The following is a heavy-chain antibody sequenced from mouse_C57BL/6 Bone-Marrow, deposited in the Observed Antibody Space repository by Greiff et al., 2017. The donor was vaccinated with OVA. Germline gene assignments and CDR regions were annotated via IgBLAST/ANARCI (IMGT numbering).Heavy chain of an antibody. CDR3: ARFCDYGPWFAY. CDR1: GYTFTSYW. Sequence: VQLQQPGPELVKPGASVKLSCKASGYTFTSYWMHWVKQRPGQGLEWIGNINPSNGGTNYNEKFKSRATLTVDKSSSTAYKQLSSVTSEDSAVCYIARFCDYGPWFAYWGQGTLVTVSA. D-gene: IGHD2-4*01. V-gene: IGHV1-53*01. J-gene: IGHJ3*01. CDR2: INPSNGGT.